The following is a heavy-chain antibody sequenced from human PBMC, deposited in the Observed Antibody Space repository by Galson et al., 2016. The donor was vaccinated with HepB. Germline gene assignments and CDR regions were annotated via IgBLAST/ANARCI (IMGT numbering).Heavy chain of an antibody. CDR2: ISATGGNT. CDR3: ARDGRGAYSSSDWFDS. Sequence: SLRLSCAASGFTFGSYAMAWVRQAPGKGLEWVSAISATGGNTHYAESVKGRFTISRDNSRNTLYLEMTTLRAEDTAVYYCARDGRGAYSSSDWFDSWGQGTLVTVSS. CDR1: GFTFGSYA. V-gene: IGHV3-23*01. J-gene: IGHJ5*01. D-gene: IGHD3-10*01.